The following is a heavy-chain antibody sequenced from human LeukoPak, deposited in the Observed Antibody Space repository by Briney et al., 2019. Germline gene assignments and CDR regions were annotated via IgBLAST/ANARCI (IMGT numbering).Heavy chain of an antibody. CDR3: AKTTRDFMTTVSNWFDP. D-gene: IGHD4-17*01. CDR1: GFXFSSYA. J-gene: IGHJ5*02. CDR2: ISGSGGST. V-gene: IGHV3-23*01. Sequence: GGSLRLSCEASGFXFSSYAMCWVRQAPGKGLEWISTISGSGGSTYYADSVKGRFTISRDNCKNTVFLQMNTLRAEDTAIYYCAKTTRDFMTTVSNWFDPWGQGTLVTVSS.